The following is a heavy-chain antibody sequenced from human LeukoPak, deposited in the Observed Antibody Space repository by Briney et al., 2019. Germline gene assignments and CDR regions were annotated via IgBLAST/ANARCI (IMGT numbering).Heavy chain of an antibody. CDR3: ARGTFGGSIGCLGI. CDR1: GFTFSSYG. CDR2: ISSSGSTI. V-gene: IGHV3-48*04. D-gene: IGHD3-16*01. Sequence: GGSLRLSCAASGFTFSSYGMHWVRQAPGKGLEWVSYISSSGSTIYYADSVKGRFTISRDNAKNSLYLQMNSLRAEDTAVYYCARGTFGGSIGCLGIWGQGTMVTVSS. J-gene: IGHJ3*02.